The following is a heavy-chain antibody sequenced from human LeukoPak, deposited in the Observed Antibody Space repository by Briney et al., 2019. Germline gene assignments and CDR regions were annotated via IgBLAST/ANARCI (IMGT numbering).Heavy chain of an antibody. J-gene: IGHJ4*02. D-gene: IGHD6-25*01. Sequence: KPSETLSLTCAVSGYSISSGYYWGWIRQPPGKGLEWIGSIYHSGSTYYNPSLKSRVTISVDTSKNQFSLKLSSVTAADTAVYYCARGAASFDYWGQGTLVTVSS. CDR1: GYSISSGYY. CDR3: ARGAASFDY. V-gene: IGHV4-38-2*01. CDR2: IYHSGST.